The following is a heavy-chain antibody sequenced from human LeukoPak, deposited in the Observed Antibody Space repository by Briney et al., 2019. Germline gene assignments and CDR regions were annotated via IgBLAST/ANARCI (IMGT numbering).Heavy chain of an antibody. CDR1: GFTFSNHA. CDR3: AKDGYTSSWYHFDY. J-gene: IGHJ4*02. D-gene: IGHD6-13*01. CDR2: ISGSGGST. Sequence: PRGSLRLSCAASGFTFSNHAMSWVRQAPGKGLEWVSAISGSGGSTYYADSVKGRFTISRDNSKSALFLQMNSLRAEDSAVYYCAKDGYTSSWYHFDYWGQGTLVTVSS. V-gene: IGHV3-23*01.